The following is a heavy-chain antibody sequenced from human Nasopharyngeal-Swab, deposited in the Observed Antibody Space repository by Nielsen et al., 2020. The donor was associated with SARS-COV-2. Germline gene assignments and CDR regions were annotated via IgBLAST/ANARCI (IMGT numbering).Heavy chain of an antibody. CDR1: GFTFSSYA. CDR2: ISYDGSNK. Sequence: GGSLRLSCAASGFTFSSYAMHWVRQAPGQGLEWVAVISYDGSNKYYADSVKGRFTISRDNSKNTLYLQVNSLRAEDTAVYYCAREDPIAVAGNLDYWGQGTLVTVSS. CDR3: AREDPIAVAGNLDY. D-gene: IGHD6-19*01. J-gene: IGHJ4*02. V-gene: IGHV3-30-3*01.